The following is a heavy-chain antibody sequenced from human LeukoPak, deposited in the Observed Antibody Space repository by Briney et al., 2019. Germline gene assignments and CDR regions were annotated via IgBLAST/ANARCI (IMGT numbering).Heavy chain of an antibody. CDR1: GFTFSRYA. CDR2: ISYDGSDK. Sequence: GGSVRLSCATSGFTFSRYAMYWVRQAPGKGLEWVALISYDGSDKSYADSVKGRLIISRDKSKNTLYLQMNGLRPEDTAVYYCAKGGTIYDSTTYADFWGQGTLVTVSS. D-gene: IGHD2/OR15-2a*01. V-gene: IGHV3-30*18. J-gene: IGHJ4*02. CDR3: AKGGTIYDSTTYADF.